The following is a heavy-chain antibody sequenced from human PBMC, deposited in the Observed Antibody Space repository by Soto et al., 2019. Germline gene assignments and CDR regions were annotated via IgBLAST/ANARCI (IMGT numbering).Heavy chain of an antibody. CDR1: GYSFTSYW. Sequence: GESLKISCKGSGYSFTSYWISCFLQRPGKVLEWMGRIDPSDSYTNYSPSFQGHVTISADKSISTAYLQWSSLKASDTAMYYCARRRNHYYYYGMDVWGQGTTVTVSS. V-gene: IGHV5-10-1*01. CDR2: IDPSDSYT. CDR3: ARRRNHYYYYGMDV. J-gene: IGHJ6*02.